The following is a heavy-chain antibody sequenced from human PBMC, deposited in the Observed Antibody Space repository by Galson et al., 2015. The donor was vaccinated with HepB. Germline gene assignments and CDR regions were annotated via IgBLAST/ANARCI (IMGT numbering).Heavy chain of an antibody. J-gene: IGHJ6*03. CDR2: ILYDGETK. V-gene: IGHV3-30*18. Sequence: SPRLSCAASGFSFSSYAMHWVRQPPGKGLEWVAHILYDGETKYYGDSVRGRFTISRDNSMLYLQMNSLRSEDTAVYFCAKDDSRTYMDVWGRGTTVIVSS. CDR3: AKDDSRTYMDV. CDR1: GFSFSSYA.